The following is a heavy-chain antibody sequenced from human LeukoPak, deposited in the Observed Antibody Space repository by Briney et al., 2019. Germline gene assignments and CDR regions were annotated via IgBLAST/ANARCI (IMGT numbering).Heavy chain of an antibody. Sequence: SVKVSCKASGGTFSSYAISWVRQAPGQGLEWMGGIIPIFGTANYAQKFQGRVTITTDEPTSTAYMELSSLRSEDTAVYYCARDPPGDYYMDVWGKGTTVTVSS. CDR2: IIPIFGTA. J-gene: IGHJ6*03. CDR1: GGTFSSYA. CDR3: ARDPPGDYYMDV. D-gene: IGHD3-10*01. V-gene: IGHV1-69*05.